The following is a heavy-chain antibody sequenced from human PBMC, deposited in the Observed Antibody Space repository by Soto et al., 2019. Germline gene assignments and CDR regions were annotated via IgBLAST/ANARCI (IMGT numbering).Heavy chain of an antibody. CDR2: IWHDASNT. V-gene: IGHV3-33*01. CDR3: ARALCPDVDIYAMDV. J-gene: IGHJ6*02. D-gene: IGHD5-12*01. Sequence: GGSLRLSCAASGFTFRDHAMHLVRQAPGKGREWLAVIWHDASNTFYAGAVGGRFTISRDKSENTVYLQMHTLSAEDTAVSYCARALCPDVDIYAMDVWGLGTTVTVSS. CDR1: GFTFRDHA.